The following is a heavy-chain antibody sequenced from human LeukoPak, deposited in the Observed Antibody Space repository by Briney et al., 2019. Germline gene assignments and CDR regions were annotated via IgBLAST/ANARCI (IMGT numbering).Heavy chain of an antibody. CDR2: MNPNSGNT. CDR1: GYTFTSYD. CDR3: ARDAIPWFGDNGTYYYYGMDV. D-gene: IGHD3-10*01. Sequence: ASVKVSCKASGYTFTSYDINWVRQATGQGLEWMGWMNPNSGNTGYAQKFQGRVTMTRNTSISTAYMELSSLRSEDTAVYYCARDAIPWFGDNGTYYYYGMDVWGQGTTVTVSS. J-gene: IGHJ6*02. V-gene: IGHV1-8*01.